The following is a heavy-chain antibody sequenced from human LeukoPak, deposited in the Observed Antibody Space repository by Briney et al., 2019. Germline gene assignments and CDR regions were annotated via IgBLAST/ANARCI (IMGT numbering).Heavy chain of an antibody. Sequence: GASVKVSCQASGYTFPSYGISWVRQAPGQGLEWMGWISAYNGNTNYAQKLQGKVTMPTARSTTTAYMELRSLRFDDTAVYYCARKNIVGATFYRDWGQGTLVTVSS. J-gene: IGHJ4*02. V-gene: IGHV1-18*01. CDR2: ISAYNGNT. CDR3: ARKNIVGATFYRD. D-gene: IGHD1-26*01. CDR1: GYTFPSYG.